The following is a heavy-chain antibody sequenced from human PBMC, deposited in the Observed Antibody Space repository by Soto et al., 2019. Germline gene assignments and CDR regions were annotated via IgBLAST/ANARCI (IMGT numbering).Heavy chain of an antibody. CDR2: MNPNSGNT. Sequence: QVQLVQSGADVKKPGASVKVSCKASGYTFTTYDINWVRQAAGQGLEWMGWMNPNSGNTGYAHKFQGRVIMTRNTSTSTGYMELSGLTSEVTAVYYCARGRAPGGDYRSYFHHWGQGTLVTVSS. CDR1: GYTFTTYD. D-gene: IGHD4-4*01. J-gene: IGHJ1*01. CDR3: ARGRAPGGDYRSYFHH. V-gene: IGHV1-8*01.